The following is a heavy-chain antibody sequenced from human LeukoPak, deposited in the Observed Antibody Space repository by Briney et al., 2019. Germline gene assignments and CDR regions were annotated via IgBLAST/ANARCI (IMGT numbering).Heavy chain of an antibody. CDR3: AKDGGTGRIAAPGADY. V-gene: IGHV3-66*01. Sequence: PGGSLRLSCAASEFSVGSNYMTWVRQAPGKGLEWVSLIYSGGSTYYADSVKGRFTISRDNSKNTLYLQMNSLRAEDTAVYYCAKDGGTGRIAAPGADYWGQGTLVTVSS. J-gene: IGHJ4*02. CDR1: EFSVGSNY. CDR2: IYSGGST. D-gene: IGHD6-13*01.